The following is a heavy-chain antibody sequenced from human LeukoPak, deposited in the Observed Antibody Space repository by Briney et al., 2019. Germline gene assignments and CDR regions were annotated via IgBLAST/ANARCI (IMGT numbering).Heavy chain of an antibody. CDR3: ARDPIYGGPSDP. Sequence: GGSLRLSCAASGFTFSSYAMHWVRQAPGKGLEWVAVISYDGSNKYYADSVKGRFTISRDNAKNSLYLQMNSLRAEDTAVYYCARDPIYGGPSDPWGQGTLVTVSS. D-gene: IGHD4-23*01. V-gene: IGHV3-30*07. J-gene: IGHJ5*02. CDR1: GFTFSSYA. CDR2: ISYDGSNK.